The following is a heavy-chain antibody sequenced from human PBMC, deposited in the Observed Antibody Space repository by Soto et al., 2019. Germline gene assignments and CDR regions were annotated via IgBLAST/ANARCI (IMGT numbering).Heavy chain of an antibody. J-gene: IGHJ6*02. CDR3: RRSSRYSTDV. Sequence: SDTLSLTCTLPGNSIRSSSYWGWIRQPPGKGLEWIGSIYSTGNTYYNPSLNSQVTISVDTSKNQFSLNVISVTAADTAVYYCRRSSRYSTDVWGQGTTVTVS. D-gene: IGHD6-13*01. V-gene: IGHV4-38-2*02. CDR1: GNSIRSSSY. CDR2: IYSTGNT.